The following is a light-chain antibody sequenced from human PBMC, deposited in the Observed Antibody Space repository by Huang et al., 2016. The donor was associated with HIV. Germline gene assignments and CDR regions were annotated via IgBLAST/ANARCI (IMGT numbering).Light chain of an antibody. V-gene: IGKV2-29*02. Sequence: DIVMTQTPLSLSVIPGPPASISCKSSQILLHPDGKTSLYWYLQKPGQSPHVLIYERSRRHSGVPDRFRGSGSGTDFTLKINRVEAEDVVVYYCMQGIDLPFTFGPGTKVDIK. J-gene: IGKJ3*01. CDR2: ERS. CDR1: QILLHPDGKTS. CDR3: MQGIDLPFT.